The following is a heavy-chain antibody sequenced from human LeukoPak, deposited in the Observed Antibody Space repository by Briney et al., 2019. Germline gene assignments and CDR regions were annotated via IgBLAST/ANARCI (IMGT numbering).Heavy chain of an antibody. CDR2: IYYSGST. J-gene: IGHJ3*02. CDR1: GGSISSGSYY. Sequence: PSQTLSLTCIVSGGSISSGSYYWSWIRQHPGKGLEWIGYIYYSGSTYYNPSLKSRVTISVDTSKNQFSLKLSSVTAADTAVYYCAGYNLENDAFDIWGQGTMVTVSS. V-gene: IGHV4-31*03. D-gene: IGHD1-14*01. CDR3: AGYNLENDAFDI.